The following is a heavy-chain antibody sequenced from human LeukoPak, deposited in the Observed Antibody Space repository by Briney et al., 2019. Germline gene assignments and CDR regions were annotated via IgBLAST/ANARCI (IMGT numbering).Heavy chain of an antibody. Sequence: SETLSLTCTVSGGSISSYYWNWIRQPPGKGLEWIGYIYYSGRTSYNPSLKSRVTISIDTSKNQFSLKLTSVTAADTAMYYCARSEEMAALFDYWGQGTLVTVSS. D-gene: IGHD5-24*01. CDR1: GGSISSYY. V-gene: IGHV4-59*01. CDR2: IYYSGRT. J-gene: IGHJ4*02. CDR3: ARSEEMAALFDY.